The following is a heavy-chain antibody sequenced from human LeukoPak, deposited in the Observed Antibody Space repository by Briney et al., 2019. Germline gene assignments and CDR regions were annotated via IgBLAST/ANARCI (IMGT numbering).Heavy chain of an antibody. V-gene: IGHV3-30*02. CDR3: AKDTTGGYDEYYYYYLDV. CDR1: GFTFSSFG. CDR2: IRYGSKK. J-gene: IGHJ6*03. Sequence: PGGSLRLSCAASGFTFSSFGMHWVRQAPGKGLEWVAFIRYGSKKYYADSVKGRFTFSRDNSKNTLYLQMNSLRAEDTAVYYCAKDTTGGYDEYYYYYLDVWGKGTTVTVSS. D-gene: IGHD5-12*01.